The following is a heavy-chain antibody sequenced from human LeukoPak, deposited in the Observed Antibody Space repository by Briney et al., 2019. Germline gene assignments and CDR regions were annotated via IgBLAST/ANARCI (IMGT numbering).Heavy chain of an antibody. V-gene: IGHV4-30-4*01. D-gene: IGHD2-15*01. CDR3: ARGSPGVAAQTYYFDY. Sequence: SETLSLTCTVSGGSISSGDYYWSWIRQPPGKGLEWIGYIYYSGSTYYNPSLKSRVTISVDKSKNQFSLKLSSVTAADTAVYYCARGSPGVAAQTYYFDYWGQGTLVTVSS. CDR2: IYYSGST. J-gene: IGHJ4*02. CDR1: GGSISSGDYY.